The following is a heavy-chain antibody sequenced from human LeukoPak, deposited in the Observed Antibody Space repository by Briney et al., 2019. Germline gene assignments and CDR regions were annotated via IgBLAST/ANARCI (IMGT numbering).Heavy chain of an antibody. V-gene: IGHV1-69*06. J-gene: IGHJ4*02. D-gene: IGHD5-24*01. CDR3: ARGGGWADGYSPIDF. CDR1: GYTFTSYD. CDR2: IIPMFGTV. Sequence: SVKVSCKASGYTFTSYDINWVRQATGQGLEWMGGIIPMFGTVKYAQKFQGRITITADKSTSTVYMELSSLTSDDTALYYCARGGGWADGYSPIDFWGQGTLVTVSS.